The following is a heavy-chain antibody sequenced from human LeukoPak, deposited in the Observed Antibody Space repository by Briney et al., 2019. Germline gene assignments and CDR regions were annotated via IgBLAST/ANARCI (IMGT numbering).Heavy chain of an antibody. V-gene: IGHV4-39*01. CDR1: AASISSSSHH. CDR2: IYYGQTI. D-gene: IGHD2-21*01. J-gene: IGHJ2*01. CDR3: ARAEVSPSYFDL. Sequence: SETLSLTCTISAASISSSSHHWGWIRQSPGKGLEWIGSIYYGQTIYYNPSLNSRVTISVVTSKDQFTLQLNSVTAADTAVYYCARAEVSPSYFDLWGRGTLVTVSS.